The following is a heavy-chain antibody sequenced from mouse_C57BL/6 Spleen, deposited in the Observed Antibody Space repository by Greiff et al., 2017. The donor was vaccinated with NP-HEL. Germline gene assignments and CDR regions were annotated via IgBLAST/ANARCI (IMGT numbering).Heavy chain of an antibody. Sequence: EVQLVESGGGLVKPGGSLKLSCAASGFTFSSYAMSWVRQTPEKRLEWVATISDGGSYTYYPDNVKGRFTISRDNAKNNLYLQMSHLKSEDTAMYYCARDVYYGSSYDWYFDVWGTGTTVTVSS. D-gene: IGHD1-1*01. CDR1: GFTFSSYA. V-gene: IGHV5-4*01. CDR3: ARDVYYGSSYDWYFDV. J-gene: IGHJ1*03. CDR2: ISDGGSYT.